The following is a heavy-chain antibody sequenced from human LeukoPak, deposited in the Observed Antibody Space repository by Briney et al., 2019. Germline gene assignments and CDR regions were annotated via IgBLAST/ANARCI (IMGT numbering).Heavy chain of an antibody. CDR1: GFTFSSYA. CDR3: ARAIVVVTATTYYFDY. V-gene: IGHV3-23*01. D-gene: IGHD2-21*02. J-gene: IGHJ4*02. Sequence: GGSLRPSCAASGFTFSSYAMSWVRQAPGKGLEWVSAISGSGGSTYYADSVKGRFTISRDNAKNSLYLQMNSLRAEDTAVYYCARAIVVVTATTYYFDYWGQGTLVTVSS. CDR2: ISGSGGST.